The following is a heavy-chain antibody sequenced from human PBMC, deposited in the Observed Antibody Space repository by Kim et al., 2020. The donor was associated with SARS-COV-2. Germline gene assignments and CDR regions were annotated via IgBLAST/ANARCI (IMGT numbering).Heavy chain of an antibody. CDR2: IGPDGSET. V-gene: IGHV3-74*01. D-gene: IGHD3-10*01. CDR1: GFSFNRHY. CDR3: ARRAGAAGISSQIDY. J-gene: IGHJ4*02. Sequence: GGSLRLSCAASGFSFNRHYMHWVRQAPGKGLVWVSRIGPDGSETHYADSVKGRFTISRDNAKNTLFLQMNSLRVEDTALYFCARRAGAAGISSQIDYWGQGTLVTVSS.